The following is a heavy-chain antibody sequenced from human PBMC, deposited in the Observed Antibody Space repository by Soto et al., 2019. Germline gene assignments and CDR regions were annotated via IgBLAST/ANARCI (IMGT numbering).Heavy chain of an antibody. CDR1: GGTFSSYA. CDR2: IIPIFGTA. J-gene: IGHJ4*02. CDR3: ARSYCSGGSCYPDY. Sequence: ASVKVSCKASGGTFSSYAISWVRQAPGQGLEWMGGIIPIFGTANYAQKFQGRVTITADESTSTAYMELSSLRSEDTAVYYCARSYCSGGSCYPDYWGQGTLVTVSS. D-gene: IGHD2-15*01. V-gene: IGHV1-69*13.